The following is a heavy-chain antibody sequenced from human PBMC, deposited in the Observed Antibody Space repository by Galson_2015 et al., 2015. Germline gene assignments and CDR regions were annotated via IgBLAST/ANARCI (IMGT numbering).Heavy chain of an antibody. V-gene: IGHV3-30*18. CDR3: AKDYDYVWGSYRYVGYFDY. CDR1: GFTFSSYG. D-gene: IGHD3-16*02. Sequence: SLRLSCAASGFTFSSYGMHWVRQAPGKGLEWVAVISYDGSNKYYADSVKGRFTISRDNSKNTLYLQMNSLRAEDTAVYYCAKDYDYVWGSYRYVGYFDYWSQGTLVTVSS. J-gene: IGHJ4*02. CDR2: ISYDGSNK.